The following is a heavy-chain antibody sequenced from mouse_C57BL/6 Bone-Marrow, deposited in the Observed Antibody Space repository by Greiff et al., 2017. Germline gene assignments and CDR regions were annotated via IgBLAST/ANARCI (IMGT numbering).Heavy chain of an antibody. CDR2: ISDGGSYT. Sequence: EVKLVESGGGLVKPGGSLKLSCAASGFTFSSYAMSWVRQTPEKRLEWVATISDGGSYTYYPDNVKGRFTISRDNAKNNLYLQMSHLKSEDTAMYYCARIYYGNPYYYAMDYGGQGTSVTVSS. CDR3: ARIYYGNPYYYAMDY. V-gene: IGHV5-4*03. J-gene: IGHJ4*01. CDR1: GFTFSSYA. D-gene: IGHD2-1*01.